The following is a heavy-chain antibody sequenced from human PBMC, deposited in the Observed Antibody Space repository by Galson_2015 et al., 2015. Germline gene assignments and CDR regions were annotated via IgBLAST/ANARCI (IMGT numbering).Heavy chain of an antibody. CDR1: GFTVSSNY. CDR2: IYSGGST. J-gene: IGHJ4*02. D-gene: IGHD3-10*01. CDR3: ARNYYGSGALRV. V-gene: IGHV3-53*01. Sequence: SLRLSCAASGFTVSSNYMSWVRQAPGKGLEWVSVIYSGGSTNYADSVKGRVTISRDNSKNTLYLQMNSLRAEDTAVYHCARNYYGSGALRVWGQGTLVTVSS.